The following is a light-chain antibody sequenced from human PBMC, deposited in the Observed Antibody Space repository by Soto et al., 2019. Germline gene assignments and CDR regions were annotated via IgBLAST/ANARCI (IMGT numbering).Light chain of an antibody. J-gene: IGKJ1*01. CDR3: QQSYSSPRT. CDR1: QGIGNA. CDR2: LAS. V-gene: IGKV1-39*01. Sequence: VGYRVTISCRASQGIGNALGWYQQKPGKAPELLIYLASSLQSGVPSRFSGSGSGTDFTLTISSLQPEDFATYYCQQSYSSPRTFGQGTKVDIK.